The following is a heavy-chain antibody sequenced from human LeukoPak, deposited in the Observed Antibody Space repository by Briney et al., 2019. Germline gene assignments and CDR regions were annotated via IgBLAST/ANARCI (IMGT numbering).Heavy chain of an antibody. Sequence: GGSLRLSCAVSGLTFNSFSMNWVRQAPGKGLEWVAIIKPDGSEKYYVDSVKGRFTISRDNAENSLFLQMNGLRPEDTAVFYCARGQYTDGLSYWGQGTLVTVSS. CDR2: IKPDGSEK. V-gene: IGHV3-7*03. D-gene: IGHD5-24*01. J-gene: IGHJ4*02. CDR1: GLTFNSFS. CDR3: ARGQYTDGLSY.